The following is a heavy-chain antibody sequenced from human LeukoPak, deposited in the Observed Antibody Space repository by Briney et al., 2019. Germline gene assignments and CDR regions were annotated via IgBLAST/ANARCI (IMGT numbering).Heavy chain of an antibody. D-gene: IGHD3-10*01. CDR2: MKQDGSEK. CDR3: ARGHRVLLWFGELFDY. Sequence: GGSLRLSCAASGFTFSSYWMSWVRQAPGKGLEWVANMKQDGSEKYYVDSVKGRFTISRDNAKNSLYLQMNSLRAEDTAVYYCARGHRVLLWFGELFDYWGQGTLVTVSS. J-gene: IGHJ4*02. CDR1: GFTFSSYW. V-gene: IGHV3-7*05.